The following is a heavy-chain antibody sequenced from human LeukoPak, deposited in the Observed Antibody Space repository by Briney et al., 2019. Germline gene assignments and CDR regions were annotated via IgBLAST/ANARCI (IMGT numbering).Heavy chain of an antibody. CDR3: AKPLVDVPPYYFDY. Sequence: GGSLRLSCAASGFIFRNYAMSWVRQAPGKGLEWVSALSDNSATSYYLDSVKGRFTISRDNSKNTLYLQMNSLSAEDTAVYYCAKPLVDVPPYYFDYWGQGILVTVSS. J-gene: IGHJ4*02. CDR1: GFIFRNYA. CDR2: LSDNSATS. V-gene: IGHV3-23*01. D-gene: IGHD3-16*01.